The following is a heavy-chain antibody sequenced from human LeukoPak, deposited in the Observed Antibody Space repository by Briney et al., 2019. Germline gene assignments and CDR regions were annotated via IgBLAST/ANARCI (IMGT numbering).Heavy chain of an antibody. CDR1: GGTFSSYA. V-gene: IGHV1-69*05. D-gene: IGHD3-3*01. CDR3: ARVLDYYYYMDV. CDR2: IIPIFGTA. J-gene: IGHJ6*03. Sequence: WASVKVSCKASGGTFSSYAISWVRQVPGQGLEWMGGIIPIFGTANYAQKFQGRVTITTDESTSTAYMELSSLRSEDTAVYYCARVLDYYYYMDVWGKGTTVTVSS.